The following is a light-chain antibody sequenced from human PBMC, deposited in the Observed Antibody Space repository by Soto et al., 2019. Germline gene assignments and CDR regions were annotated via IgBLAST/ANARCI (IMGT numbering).Light chain of an antibody. CDR3: QQYNKWPLT. Sequence: EIVMTQSPATLSVSPGERATLSCRASQSVSSNLAWYQQKPGEAPRLLIYGASTRATGIPARFSGSGSGTDFTLTIISLQSEDFAVYYCQQYNKWPLTCGGGTKVEIK. J-gene: IGKJ4*01. CDR1: QSVSSN. CDR2: GAS. V-gene: IGKV3-15*01.